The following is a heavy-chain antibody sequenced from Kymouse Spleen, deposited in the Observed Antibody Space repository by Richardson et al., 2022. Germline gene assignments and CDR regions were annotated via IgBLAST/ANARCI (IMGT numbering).Heavy chain of an antibody. V-gene: IGHV3-73*02. CDR3: TFHYYGSGSYYNPFYYYYGMDV. Sequence: EVQLVESGGGLVQPGGSLKLSCAASGFTFSGSAMHWVRQASGKGLEWVGRIRSKANSYATAYAASVKGRFTISRDDSKNTAYLQMNSLKTEDTAVYYCTFHYYGSGSYYNPFYYYYGMDVWGQGTTVTVSS. CDR2: IRSKANSYAT. D-gene: IGHD3-10*01. CDR1: GFTFSGSA. J-gene: IGHJ6*02.